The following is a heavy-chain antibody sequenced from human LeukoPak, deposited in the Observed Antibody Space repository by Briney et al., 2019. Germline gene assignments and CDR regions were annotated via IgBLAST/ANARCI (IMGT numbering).Heavy chain of an antibody. CDR3: AVAAPGWFDP. D-gene: IGHD6-19*01. V-gene: IGHV4-34*01. J-gene: IGHJ5*02. Sequence: KPSETLSLTCAVYGGSFSGYYWSWIRQPPGKGLEWIGEINHSGSINYNPSLKSRVTISVDTSKNQFSLKLSSVTAADTAVYYCAVAAPGWFDPWGQGTLVTVSS. CDR2: INHSGSI. CDR1: GGSFSGYY.